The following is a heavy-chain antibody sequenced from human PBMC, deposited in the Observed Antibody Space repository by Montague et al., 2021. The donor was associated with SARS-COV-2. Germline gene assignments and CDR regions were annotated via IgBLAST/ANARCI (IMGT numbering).Heavy chain of an antibody. D-gene: IGHD4-11*01. Sequence: SETLSLTCAVYGGSFSGYYWSWIRQPPGKGLEWIGEINHSGSTNYNPSLTSRVTISVDTSKNQVSLKLTTVTAADTAVYYYARHLRVTTVTWRLYHYAMDVWGQGTTVTVSS. J-gene: IGHJ6*02. V-gene: IGHV4-34*01. CDR2: INHSGST. CDR1: GGSFSGYY. CDR3: ARHLRVTTVTWRLYHYAMDV.